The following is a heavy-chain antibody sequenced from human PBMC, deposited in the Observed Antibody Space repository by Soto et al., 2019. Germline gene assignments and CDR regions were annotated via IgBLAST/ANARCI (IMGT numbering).Heavy chain of an antibody. V-gene: IGHV4-34*01. CDR1: GGSFSGYY. J-gene: IGHJ6*03. CDR3: ATNENSSSRPYSYSMHV. D-gene: IGHD6-6*01. Sequence: SETLSLTCAVYGGSFSGYYWSWIRQPPGKGLEWIGEINHSGSTNYNPSLKSRVTISVDTSKNQFSLKLSSVTAADTAVYYCATNENSSSRPYSYSMHVSGKAPTVTVSS. CDR2: INHSGST.